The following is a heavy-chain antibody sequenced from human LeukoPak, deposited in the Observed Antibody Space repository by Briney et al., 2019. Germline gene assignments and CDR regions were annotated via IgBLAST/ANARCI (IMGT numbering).Heavy chain of an antibody. D-gene: IGHD3-10*01. CDR3: AREIYGSGTYPFDY. V-gene: IGHV3-21*01. J-gene: IGHJ4*02. CDR1: GFTFSSSD. Sequence: GGSLRLSCAASGFTFSSSDMNWVRQAPGNGLEWVSSISSSSSYIYYADSVKGRFTISRDNAKNSLYLQMNSLRAEDTAVYYCAREIYGSGTYPFDYWGQGTLVTVSS. CDR2: ISSSSSYI.